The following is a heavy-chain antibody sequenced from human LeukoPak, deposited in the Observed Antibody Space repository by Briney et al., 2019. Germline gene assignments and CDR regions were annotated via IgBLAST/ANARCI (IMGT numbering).Heavy chain of an antibody. J-gene: IGHJ4*02. V-gene: IGHV1-8*01. CDR2: MNPNSGNT. D-gene: IGHD6-19*01. CDR1: GYTFTSVD. Sequence: GASVKVSCKXSGYTFTSVDINWVRQATGQGLEWMGWMNPNSGNTGYAQKFQGRVTMTRNTSISTAYMELSSLTSEDTAVYYCARGIEAGVDYWGQGTLVTVSS. CDR3: ARGIEAGVDY.